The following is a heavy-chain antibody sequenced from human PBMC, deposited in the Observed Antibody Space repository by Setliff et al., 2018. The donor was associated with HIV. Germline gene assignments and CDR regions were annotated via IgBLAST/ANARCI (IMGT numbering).Heavy chain of an antibody. CDR3: AKAVGLQWFGGYFDH. D-gene: IGHD3-10*01. CDR2: ISYDSRFI. Sequence: KSEGSLRLSCAASGFTFSNYNMNWVRQAPGKGLEWVPSISYDSRFIYHADSMKGRFTISRDNYKNTLYLQMNSLRAEDTAVYYCAKAVGLQWFGGYFDHWGQGTPVTVSS. V-gene: IGHV3-21*04. CDR1: GFTFSNYN. J-gene: IGHJ4*02.